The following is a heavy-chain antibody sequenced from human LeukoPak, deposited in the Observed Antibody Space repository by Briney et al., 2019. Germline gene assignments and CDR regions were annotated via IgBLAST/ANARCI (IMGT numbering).Heavy chain of an antibody. D-gene: IGHD1-14*01. J-gene: IGHJ4*02. V-gene: IGHV4-59*08. Sequence: TSETLSLTCTVSGGSISSYYWSWIRQPPGKGLEWIGYIYYSGSTNYNPSLKSRVTISVDTSKNQFSLKLSSVTAADTAVYYCARHRGGGLENRVSIDYWGQGTLVTVSS. CDR3: ARHRGGGLENRVSIDY. CDR1: GGSISSYY. CDR2: IYYSGST.